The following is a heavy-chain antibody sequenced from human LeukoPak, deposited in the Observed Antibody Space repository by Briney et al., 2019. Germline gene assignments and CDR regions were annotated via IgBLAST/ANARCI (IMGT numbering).Heavy chain of an antibody. V-gene: IGHV1-2*02. CDR3: ARGGLMDYVWGSYRYTEDYFDY. CDR1: GYTFTGYY. Sequence: GASVKVSCKASGYTFTGYYMHWVRQAPGQGLEWMGWINPNSGGTNYAQKFQGRVTMTRDTSISTAYMELSRLRSDDTAVYYCARGGLMDYVWGSYRYTEDYFDYWGQGTLVTVSS. CDR2: INPNSGGT. D-gene: IGHD3-16*02. J-gene: IGHJ4*02.